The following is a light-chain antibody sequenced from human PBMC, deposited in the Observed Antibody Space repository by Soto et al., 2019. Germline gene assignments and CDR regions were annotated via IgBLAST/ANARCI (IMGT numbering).Light chain of an antibody. J-gene: IGKJ5*01. CDR1: RGVSTS. CDR2: GAS. CDR3: QQYNNWPF. Sequence: EIVLTQSSATLSFSPWRRAPLSCRASRGVSTSFARYQQKPGQAPRLLIYGASTRATGIPARFSGSGSGTEFTLTIGSLQSEDFAVYYCQQYNNWPFFGQGTRLEIK. V-gene: IGKV3-15*01.